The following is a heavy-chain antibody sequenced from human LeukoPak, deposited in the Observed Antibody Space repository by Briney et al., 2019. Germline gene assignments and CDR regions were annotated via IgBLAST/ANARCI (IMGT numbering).Heavy chain of an antibody. J-gene: IGHJ5*02. D-gene: IGHD3-22*01. CDR1: GFIFNNYG. CDR3: AKGSSGYFVDL. Sequence: PGGSLRLSCAASGFIFNNYGLIWVRQAPGKGLECVSAISNDGGGTNYADFVKGRFTISRDNSKNTLFLQMNSLRAEDTALYYCAKGSSGYFVDLWGQGTLVTVSS. CDR2: ISNDGGGT. V-gene: IGHV3-23*01.